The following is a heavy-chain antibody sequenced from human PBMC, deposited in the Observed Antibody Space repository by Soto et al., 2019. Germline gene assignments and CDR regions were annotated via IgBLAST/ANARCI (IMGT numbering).Heavy chain of an antibody. V-gene: IGHV1-18*01. CDR3: ARVLWFGEFERYGMDV. CDR2: ISVYNGNT. J-gene: IGHJ6*02. Sequence: QVQLVQSGAEVKKPGASVKGSCKASGYTFTSYGISWVRQAPGQGLEWMGWISVYNGNTNYAQKLQGRVTMTTDTSTSTAYMELRSLRSDDTAVYYCARVLWFGEFERYGMDVWGQGTTVTVSS. CDR1: GYTFTSYG. D-gene: IGHD3-10*01.